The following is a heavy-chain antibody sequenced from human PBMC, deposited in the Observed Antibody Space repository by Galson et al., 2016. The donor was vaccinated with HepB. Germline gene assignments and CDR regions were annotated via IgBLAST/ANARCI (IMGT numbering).Heavy chain of an antibody. V-gene: IGHV4-39*01. D-gene: IGHD5-24*01. J-gene: IGHJ4*02. Sequence: SETLSLTCTVSGGSISTNNHYWVWVRQPPGEGLEWVGTIFYTGTTYYSPSLKRRVNVSVDTSRNQFSLKLTSVTAADTAVYFCARLMAIGAFDYWGQGILVTVSS. CDR2: IFYTGTT. CDR3: ARLMAIGAFDY. CDR1: GGSISTNNHY.